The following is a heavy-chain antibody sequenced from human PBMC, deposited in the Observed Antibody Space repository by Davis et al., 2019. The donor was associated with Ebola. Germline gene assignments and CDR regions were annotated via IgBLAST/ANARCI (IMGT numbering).Heavy chain of an antibody. D-gene: IGHD5-12*01. J-gene: IGHJ5*01. V-gene: IGHV3-23*01. CDR3: AKPPSGYSGHDYGS. CDR1: GFTFSSYD. CDR2: ISGSGAGR. Sequence: GESLKISCAASGFTFSSYDMSWVRQAPGRGLEWVSLISGSGAGRDYADSVKGRFTTSRDNSKKTLYLQMNSLRAEDTAVYHCAKPPSGYSGHDYGSWGHGTLVTVSS.